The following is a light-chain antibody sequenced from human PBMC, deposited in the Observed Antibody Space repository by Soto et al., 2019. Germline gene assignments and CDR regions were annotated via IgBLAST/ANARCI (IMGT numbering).Light chain of an antibody. V-gene: IGKV1-16*02. Sequence: DIQMTQSPSSLSASVGDRVIITCRASQGISNYLAWFQQKPGKAPKSLIYAESSLQSGVPSKFSDSGPGTDFTLTISSLQSEDFATYYCQQYNSYYRTFGQGSKMEIK. CDR1: QGISNY. CDR3: QQYNSYYRT. J-gene: IGKJ1*01. CDR2: AES.